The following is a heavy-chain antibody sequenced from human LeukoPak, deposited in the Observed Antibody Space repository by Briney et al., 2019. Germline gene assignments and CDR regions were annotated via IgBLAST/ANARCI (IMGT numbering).Heavy chain of an antibody. Sequence: SVKVSCKASGGTFSSYAISWVRQAPGQGLEWMGGIIPIFGTANYAQRFRGRVTITTDESTSTAYMELSSLRSEDTAVYYCARTGDYYDSSGYYYFDYWGQGTLVTVSS. CDR3: ARTGDYYDSSGYYYFDY. D-gene: IGHD3-22*01. V-gene: IGHV1-69*05. J-gene: IGHJ4*02. CDR1: GGTFSSYA. CDR2: IIPIFGTA.